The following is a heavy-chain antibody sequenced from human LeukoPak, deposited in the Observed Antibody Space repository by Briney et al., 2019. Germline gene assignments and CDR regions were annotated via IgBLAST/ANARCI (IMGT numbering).Heavy chain of an antibody. CDR2: ISSSSSYI. CDR3: AKDILLMVRRVRDYGMDV. Sequence: GGSLRLSCAASGFTFSSYSMNWVRQAPGKGLEWVSSISSSSSYIYYADSVKGRFTISRDNSKNSLYLQMNSLRTEDTALYYCAKDILLMVRRVRDYGMDVWGQGTTVTVSS. D-gene: IGHD3-10*01. CDR1: GFTFSSYS. J-gene: IGHJ6*02. V-gene: IGHV3-21*04.